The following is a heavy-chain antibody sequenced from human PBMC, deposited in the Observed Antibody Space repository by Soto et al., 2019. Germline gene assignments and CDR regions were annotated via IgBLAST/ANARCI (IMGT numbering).Heavy chain of an antibody. J-gene: IGHJ5*02. Sequence: SQTLSLTCAISGDSVSSNTASWNWIRQSPSRGLEWLGRTYFRSKWYNAYAVSVKSRIIINPDTSNNQFSLQLNSVTPEDTAVYFCAKGDNLGPKTGYAFDPWGQGIMVTVSS. CDR2: TYFRSKWYN. D-gene: IGHD5-12*01. V-gene: IGHV6-1*01. CDR1: GDSVSSNTAS. CDR3: AKGDNLGPKTGYAFDP.